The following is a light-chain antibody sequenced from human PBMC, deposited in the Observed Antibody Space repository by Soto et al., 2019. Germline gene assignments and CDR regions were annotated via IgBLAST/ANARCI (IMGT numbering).Light chain of an antibody. CDR1: SSNIGSNA. CDR2: SDD. V-gene: IGLV1-44*01. Sequence: QSVLTQPHSASGTPGQRVTISCSGSSSNIGSNAVSWYQHFPGTAPKVLIYSDDQRPSGVPDRFSGSKSGTSASLAISGLQAEDEADYFCAAWGDSLNTWVFGGGTKLTVL. CDR3: AAWGDSLNTWV. J-gene: IGLJ3*02.